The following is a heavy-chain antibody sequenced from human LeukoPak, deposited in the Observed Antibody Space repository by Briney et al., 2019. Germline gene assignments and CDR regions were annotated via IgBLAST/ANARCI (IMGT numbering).Heavy chain of an antibody. Sequence: SETLSLTCTVSGGSISSYYWSWIRQPPGKGLEWIGYIYYSGSTNYNPSLKSRVTISVDTSKNQFSLKLSSVTAADTAVYYCARCIAVAGTPDYYYYMDVWGTGKTVTVSS. D-gene: IGHD6-19*01. V-gene: IGHV4-59*01. CDR2: IYYSGST. CDR3: ARCIAVAGTPDYYYYMDV. CDR1: GGSISSYY. J-gene: IGHJ6*03.